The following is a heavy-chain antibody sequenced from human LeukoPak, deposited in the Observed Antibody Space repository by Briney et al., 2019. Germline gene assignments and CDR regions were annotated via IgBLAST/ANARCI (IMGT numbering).Heavy chain of an antibody. CDR2: IKSKTDGGTT. Sequence: GGSLRLSCGASGFTFNNAWMSWVRQAPGKGLEWVGRIKSKTDGGTTDYTAPVKGRFTISRDDSRNTLYLQMNSLQTEDTAAYYCTTFGYNAYFDYWGQGTLVTVSS. D-gene: IGHD5-24*01. CDR1: GFTFNNAW. V-gene: IGHV3-15*01. CDR3: TTFGYNAYFDY. J-gene: IGHJ4*02.